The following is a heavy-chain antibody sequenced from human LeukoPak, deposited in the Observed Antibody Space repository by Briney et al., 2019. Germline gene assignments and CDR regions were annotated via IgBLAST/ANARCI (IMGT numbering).Heavy chain of an antibody. CDR2: ISAYNGNT. J-gene: IGHJ5*02. D-gene: IGHD3-16*02. Sequence: ASVKVSCKASGYTFTSYGISWVRQAPGQGLEWMGWISAYNGNTNYAQKLQGRVTMTTDTSTSTAYMELRSLRSDDTAVYYCARESQYYDYVWGSYRYNWFDPWGQGTLVTVSS. V-gene: IGHV1-18*01. CDR1: GYTFTSYG. CDR3: ARESQYYDYVWGSYRYNWFDP.